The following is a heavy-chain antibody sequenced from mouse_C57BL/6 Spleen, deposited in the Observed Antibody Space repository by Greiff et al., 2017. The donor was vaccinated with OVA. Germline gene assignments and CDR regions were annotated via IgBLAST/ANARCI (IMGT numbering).Heavy chain of an antibody. J-gene: IGHJ2*01. CDR1: GYTFTSYW. V-gene: IGHV1-69*01. D-gene: IGHD1-1*01. CDR2: IDPSDSYT. Sequence: QVQLQQSGAELVMPGASVKLSCKASGYTFTSYWMHWVKQRPGQGLEWIGEIDPSDSYTNYNQKFKGKSTLTVDKSSSTAYMQLSSLTSEDSAVYYCARGGYGSYFDYWGQGTTLTVSS. CDR3: ARGGYGSYFDY.